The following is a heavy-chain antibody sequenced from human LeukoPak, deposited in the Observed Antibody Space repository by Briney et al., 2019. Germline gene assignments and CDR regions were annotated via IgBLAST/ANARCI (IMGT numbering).Heavy chain of an antibody. CDR1: GYTFTSYD. CDR2: MNPNSGNT. Sequence: ASVKVSCKASGYTFTSYDINWVRRATGQGLEWMGWMNPNSGNTGYAQKFQGRVTMTRNTSISTAYMELSSLRSEDTAVYYCARVFTGSGYYSAYYYYGMDVWGQGTTVTVSS. D-gene: IGHD3-22*01. J-gene: IGHJ6*02. V-gene: IGHV1-8*01. CDR3: ARVFTGSGYYSAYYYYGMDV.